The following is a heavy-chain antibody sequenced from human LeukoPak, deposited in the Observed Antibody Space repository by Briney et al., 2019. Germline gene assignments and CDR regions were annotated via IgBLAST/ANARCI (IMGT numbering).Heavy chain of an antibody. CDR2: FDPEDGET. J-gene: IGHJ4*02. D-gene: IGHD3-22*01. Sequence: ASVKVSCKVSGYTLTELSMHWVRQAPGKGLEWMGGFDPEDGETIYAQKFQGRVTMTEDTSTDTAYMELSSLRSEDTAVYYCATDPYYYDSSGYWGQGTLVTVSP. V-gene: IGHV1-24*01. CDR3: ATDPYYYDSSGY. CDR1: GYTLTELS.